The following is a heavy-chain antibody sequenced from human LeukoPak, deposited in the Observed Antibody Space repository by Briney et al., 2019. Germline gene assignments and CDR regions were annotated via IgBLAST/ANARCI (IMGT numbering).Heavy chain of an antibody. J-gene: IGHJ4*02. D-gene: IGHD6-13*01. CDR1: GLSFSSYA. CDR3: ARVIRAAPGKGYFDY. CDR2: ISGSGGST. Sequence: PGGSLRLSCAASGLSFSSYAMSWVRQAPGKGLEWISAISGSGGSTYYADSVKGLFTISRDSSKTTLYLQMNSLRAEDTAIYYCARVIRAAPGKGYFDYWGQGTLVTVSS. V-gene: IGHV3-23*01.